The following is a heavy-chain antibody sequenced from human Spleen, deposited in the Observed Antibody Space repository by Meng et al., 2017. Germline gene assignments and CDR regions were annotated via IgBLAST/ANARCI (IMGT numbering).Heavy chain of an antibody. V-gene: IGHV4-34*01. CDR2: INHSGST. CDR3: ARDRGAYYAPRQSDY. Sequence: SETLSLTCAVYGGSFSGYYWSWIRQPPGKGLEWIGEINHSGSTNYNPSLKSRVTISVDTSKNQFSLKLSSVTAADTAVYYCARDRGAYYAPRQSDYWGQGTLVTVSS. D-gene: IGHD3-22*01. CDR1: GGSFSGYY. J-gene: IGHJ4*02.